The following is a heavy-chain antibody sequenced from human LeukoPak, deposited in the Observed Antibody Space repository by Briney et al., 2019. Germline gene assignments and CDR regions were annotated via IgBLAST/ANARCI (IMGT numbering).Heavy chain of an antibody. CDR1: GFTFSSYS. V-gene: IGHV3-21*01. D-gene: IGHD1-26*01. J-gene: IGHJ3*02. CDR2: ISSSSSYI. CDR3: ERARARGAFDI. Sequence: GGSLRLSCAASGFTFSSYSMNWVRQAPGKGVEWVSSISSSSSYIYYAGSVKGRFTISRDNDKNSLYLQMNRLRAEDTAVYYCERARARGAFDIWGQGTMVTVSS.